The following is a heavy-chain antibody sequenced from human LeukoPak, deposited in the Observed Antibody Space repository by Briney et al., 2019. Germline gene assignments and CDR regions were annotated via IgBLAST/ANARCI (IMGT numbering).Heavy chain of an antibody. Sequence: GGSLRLSCAAFGFIFDDYGMSWVRKAPGKGLEWASGINWNGGSTGYADSVKGRFTISRDNAKNSLYLQMSSLRAEDTAVYYCARDRLHYVEYEKTFDFWGQGTLVTVSS. CDR1: GFIFDDYG. D-gene: IGHD4-17*01. J-gene: IGHJ4*02. CDR3: ARDRLHYVEYEKTFDF. CDR2: INWNGGST. V-gene: IGHV3-20*04.